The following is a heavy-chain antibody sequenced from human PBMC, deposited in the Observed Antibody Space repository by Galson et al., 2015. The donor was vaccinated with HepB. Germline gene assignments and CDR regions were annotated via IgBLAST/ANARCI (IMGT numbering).Heavy chain of an antibody. CDR1: GFIFKNYW. CDR2: IKEDGSFK. Sequence: SLRLSCAASGFIFKNYWMTWVRQAPGKGLEWVANIKEDGSFKNYVDSVKDRFTIFRDNADNSLFLQMDSLTVEDTADYFCARDIPGGYCDLDLWGQGTLVTVSS. D-gene: IGHD1-26*01. V-gene: IGHV3-7*03. J-gene: IGHJ5*02. CDR3: ARDIPGGYCDLDL.